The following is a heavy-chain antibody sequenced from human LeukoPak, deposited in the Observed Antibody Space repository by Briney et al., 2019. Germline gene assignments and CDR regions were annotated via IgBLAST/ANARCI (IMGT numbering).Heavy chain of an antibody. CDR2: IGTASDT. CDR3: ARGPPRGKYYYMDV. CDR1: EFTFSSFD. Sequence: GGSLRLSCAASEFTFSSFDMHWVRQPTGQGLEWVSTIGTASDTYYPGSVEGRFTLSRDNAKNSLYLQMNSLTAGDTAVYYCARGPPRGKYYYMDVWGKGTTVTVSS. J-gene: IGHJ6*03. D-gene: IGHD1-1*01. V-gene: IGHV3-13*01.